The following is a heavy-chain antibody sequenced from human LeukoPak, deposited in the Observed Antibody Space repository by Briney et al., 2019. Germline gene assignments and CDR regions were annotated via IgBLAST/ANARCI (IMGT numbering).Heavy chain of an antibody. J-gene: IGHJ2*01. CDR1: GYTFTGYY. V-gene: IGHV1-46*01. Sequence: ASVKVSCKASGYTFTGYYMHWVRQAPGQGLEWMGWINPNSGGSTSYAQKFQGRVTMTRDMSTSTVYMELSSLRSEDTAVYYCARDVISRYWYFDLWGRGTLVTVSS. CDR3: ARDVISRYWYFDL. D-gene: IGHD2/OR15-2a*01. CDR2: INPNSGGST.